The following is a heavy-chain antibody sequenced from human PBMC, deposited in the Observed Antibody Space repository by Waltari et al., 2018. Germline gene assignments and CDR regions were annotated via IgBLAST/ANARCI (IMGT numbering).Heavy chain of an antibody. J-gene: IGHJ6*03. Sequence: QVQLQQWGAGLLKPSETLSLTCAVYGGSFSGYYWSWIRQPPGKGLEWIGEINHSGSTNYNPSLKSRVTISVDTSKNQFSLKLSSVTAADTAVYYCARGWYAVPRNYYYYMDVWGKGTTVTVSS. D-gene: IGHD2-2*01. CDR1: GGSFSGYY. V-gene: IGHV4-34*01. CDR3: ARGWYAVPRNYYYYMDV. CDR2: INHSGST.